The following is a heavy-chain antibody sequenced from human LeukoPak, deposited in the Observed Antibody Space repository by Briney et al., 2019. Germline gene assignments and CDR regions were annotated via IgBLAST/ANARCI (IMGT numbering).Heavy chain of an antibody. CDR2: INPDTGDK. CDR3: ARTTSMTASGYDY. V-gene: IGHV1-8*02. CDR1: GYTFTNYP. D-gene: IGHD2-21*02. Sequence: ASVKVSCKASGYTFTNYPINWVRQASGQGLEWMTWINPDTGDKGYSRKCQDRVTITTSTSISTAYMELSSVSSEDTAVYFCARTTSMTASGYDYWGQGTLVTVSS. J-gene: IGHJ4*02.